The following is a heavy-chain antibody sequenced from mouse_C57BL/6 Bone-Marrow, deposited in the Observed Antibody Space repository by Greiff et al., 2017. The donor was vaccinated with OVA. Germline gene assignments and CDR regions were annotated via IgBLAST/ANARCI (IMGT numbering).Heavy chain of an antibody. V-gene: IGHV1-39*01. CDR1: GYSFTDYN. CDR2: INPNYGTT. CDR3: ARGNYYGSSYEDYFDY. J-gene: IGHJ2*01. Sequence: VQLKQSGPELVKPGASVKISCKASGYSFTDYNMNWVKQSNGKSLEWIGVINPNYGTTSYNQKFKGKATLTVDQSSSTAYMQLNSLTSEDSAVYYCARGNYYGSSYEDYFDYWGQGTTLTVSS. D-gene: IGHD1-1*01.